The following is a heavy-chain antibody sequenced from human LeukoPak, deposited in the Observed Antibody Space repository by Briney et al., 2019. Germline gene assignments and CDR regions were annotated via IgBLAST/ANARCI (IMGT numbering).Heavy chain of an antibody. D-gene: IGHD5-18*01. CDR2: ISAYNGNT. J-gene: IGHJ3*02. V-gene: IGHV1-18*01. CDR3: ARDMSDSGYSPHDAFDI. Sequence: ASVKFSCKASGYTFTSYSISWVRQAPGQGLEWMGWISAYNGNTNYAQKLQGRVTMTTDTSTSTAYMELRSLRSDDTAVYYCARDMSDSGYSPHDAFDIWGQGTMVTVSS. CDR1: GYTFTSYS.